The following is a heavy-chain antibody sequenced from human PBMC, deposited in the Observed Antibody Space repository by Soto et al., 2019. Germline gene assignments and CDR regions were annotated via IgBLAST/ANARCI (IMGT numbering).Heavy chain of an antibody. CDR1: GFSFGEYA. CDR2: IRSKVYGGTK. D-gene: IGHD3-22*01. J-gene: IGHJ6*02. V-gene: IGHV3-49*04. CDR3: SRLDYYETSGSYSGLDV. Sequence: EVQLVESGGGLVLPGRSLRLSCRASGFSFGEYAMTWVRQAPGKGLEWLGFIRSKVYGGTKEYAASVKGRFTISRDDSRTIAYLQMNSLKTDDTAVYYCSRLDYYETSGSYSGLDVWGRGTTVTVSS.